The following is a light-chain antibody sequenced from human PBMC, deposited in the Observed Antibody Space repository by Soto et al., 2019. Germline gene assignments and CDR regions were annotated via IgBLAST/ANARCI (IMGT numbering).Light chain of an antibody. CDR2: AAS. CDR3: LQHNTYPQT. J-gene: IGKJ1*01. V-gene: IGKV1-17*01. CDR1: QGMGNF. Sequence: DIQMTQSPSSLSASVGDRVTITCRASQGMGNFLGWFQQKPGRAPKRLIYAASSLESGVPSRFSGSGSGTEFTLTISSLQPEDFATYYCLQHNTYPQTFGQGTKV.